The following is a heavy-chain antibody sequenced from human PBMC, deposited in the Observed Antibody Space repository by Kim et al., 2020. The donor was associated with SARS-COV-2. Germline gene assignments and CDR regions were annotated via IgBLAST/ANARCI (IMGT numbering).Heavy chain of an antibody. CDR3: AKALRASDVSSSWYLDY. Sequence: VQGRITISRDNSKNPLYLQMNSLRAEDTAVYYCAKALRASDVSSSWYLDYWGQGTLVTVSS. J-gene: IGHJ4*02. D-gene: IGHD6-13*01. V-gene: IGHV3-30*02.